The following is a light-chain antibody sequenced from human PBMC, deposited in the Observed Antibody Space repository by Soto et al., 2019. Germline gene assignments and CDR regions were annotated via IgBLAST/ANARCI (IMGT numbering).Light chain of an antibody. CDR2: GAS. J-gene: IGKJ5*01. V-gene: IGKV3-20*01. CDR3: QQYGTSPVT. CDR1: QSVSSNY. Sequence: EIVMTQSPATLSVSPGERATLSCRASQSVSSNYLAWYQQRPGQAPRLLIFGASSRATGIPDRFSGSGSGTDFTLTVGRLEPEDFAVYFCQQYGTSPVTFGQGTRLEIK.